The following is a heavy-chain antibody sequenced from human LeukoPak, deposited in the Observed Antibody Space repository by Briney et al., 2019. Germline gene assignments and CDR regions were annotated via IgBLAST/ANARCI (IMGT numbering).Heavy chain of an antibody. J-gene: IGHJ5*02. V-gene: IGHV1-8*02. D-gene: IGHD2-2*01. CDR1: GYTFTGYY. CDR2: MNPNSGNT. Sequence: EASVKVSCKASGYTFTGYYMHWVRQAPGQGLEWMGWMNPNSGNTGYAQKFQGRVTMTRNTSISTAYMELSSLRSEDTAVYYCARAVGCSSTSCYGSGEDWFDPWGQGTLVTVSS. CDR3: ARAVGCSSTSCYGSGEDWFDP.